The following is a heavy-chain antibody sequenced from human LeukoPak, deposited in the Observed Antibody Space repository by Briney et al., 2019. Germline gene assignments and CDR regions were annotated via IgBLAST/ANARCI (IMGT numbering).Heavy chain of an antibody. J-gene: IGHJ6*02. CDR3: ASPVVVVAATNYYYGMDV. CDR2: IIPILGIA. D-gene: IGHD2-15*01. CDR1: GGTLSSYA. V-gene: IGHV1-69*04. Sequence: ASVKVSCKASGGTLSSYAISWVRQAPGQGLEWMGRIIPILGIANYAQKFQGRVTITADKSTSTAYMELSSLRSEDTAVYYCASPVVVVAATNYYYGMDVWGQGTTVTVSS.